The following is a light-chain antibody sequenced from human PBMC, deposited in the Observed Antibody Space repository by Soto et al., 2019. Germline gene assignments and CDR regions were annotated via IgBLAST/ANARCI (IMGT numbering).Light chain of an antibody. J-gene: IGKJ1*01. CDR3: QERTGWPPWR. CDR2: DAS. CDR1: QSVSLS. V-gene: IGKV3-11*01. Sequence: EIVLTQSPPTLSLSPGGRATLSCRASQSVSLSLAWYQQKPGQAPRLLIYDASKRASGFPARFSGSGSGTDFTLTISSLEPEDFSVYYWQERTGWPPWRLGQGSKVEIE.